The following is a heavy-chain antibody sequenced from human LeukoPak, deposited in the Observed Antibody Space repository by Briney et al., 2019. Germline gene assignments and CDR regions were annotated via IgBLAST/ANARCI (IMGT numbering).Heavy chain of an antibody. J-gene: IGHJ4*02. Sequence: GGSLRLSCAASGFTFDDYAMHWVRQAPGKGLEWVSGISWNSGSIGYADSVKGRFTISRDNAKNSLYLQMNSLRAEDMALYYCAKDISPTVTTPKGYYLDYWGQGTLVTVSS. CDR1: GFTFDDYA. D-gene: IGHD4-17*01. CDR2: ISWNSGSI. CDR3: AKDISPTVTTPKGYYLDY. V-gene: IGHV3-9*03.